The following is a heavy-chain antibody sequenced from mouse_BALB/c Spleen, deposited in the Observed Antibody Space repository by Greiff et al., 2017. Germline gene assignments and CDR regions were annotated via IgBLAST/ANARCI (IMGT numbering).Heavy chain of an antibody. V-gene: IGHV5-6*01. CDR1: GFTFSSYG. D-gene: IGHD2-2*01. J-gene: IGHJ4*01. CDR3: ARHNYGYLYYAMDY. Sequence: EVQLVESGGDLVKPGGSLKLSCAASGFTFSSYGMSWVRQTPDKRLEWVATISSGGSYTYYPDSVKGRFTISRDNAKNTLYLQMSSLKSEDTAMYYCARHNYGYLYYAMDYWGQGTSVTVSS. CDR2: ISSGGSYT.